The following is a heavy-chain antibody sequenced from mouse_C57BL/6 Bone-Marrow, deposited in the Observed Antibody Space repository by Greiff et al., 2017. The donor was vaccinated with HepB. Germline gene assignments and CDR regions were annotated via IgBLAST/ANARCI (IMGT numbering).Heavy chain of an antibody. Sequence: VQLQRPGAELVKPGASVKLSCKASGYTFTSYWMHWVKQRPGQGLEWIGMIHPNSGSTNYNEKFKSKATLTVDKSSSTAYMQLSSLTSEDSAVYYCARRGLLYWYFDVWGTGTTVTVSS. CDR3: ARRGLLYWYFDV. D-gene: IGHD2-1*01. CDR1: GYTFTSYW. CDR2: IHPNSGST. V-gene: IGHV1-64*01. J-gene: IGHJ1*03.